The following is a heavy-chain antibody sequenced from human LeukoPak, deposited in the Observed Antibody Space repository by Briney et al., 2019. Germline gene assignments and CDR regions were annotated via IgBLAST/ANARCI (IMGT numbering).Heavy chain of an antibody. V-gene: IGHV3-9*03. CDR2: ISWNSGSI. Sequence: PGGSLRLSCAASGFTFDDYAMHWVRQAPGKGLEWVSGISWNSGSIGYADSVKGRFTISRDNAKNSLYLQMNSLRAEDMALYYCAKDANIAAAGSDAFDIWGQGTMVTVSS. CDR1: GFTFDDYA. J-gene: IGHJ3*02. CDR3: AKDANIAAAGSDAFDI. D-gene: IGHD6-13*01.